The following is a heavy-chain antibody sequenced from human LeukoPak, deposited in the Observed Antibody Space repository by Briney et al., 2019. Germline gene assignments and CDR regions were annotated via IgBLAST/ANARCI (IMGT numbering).Heavy chain of an antibody. CDR3: ARDPSGSGWSLSD. CDR1: GFNFGSDA. D-gene: IGHD6-19*01. V-gene: IGHV3-33*01. CDR2: IWSDGSND. J-gene: IGHJ4*02. Sequence: GGSLRLSCTASGFNFGSDAMHWVRQAPGKGLEWVAFIWSDGSNDHYADSVKGRFTVSRDNSKNTVCLQMNSLRVEDTAVYYCARDPSGSGWSLSDWGQGTPVTVSS.